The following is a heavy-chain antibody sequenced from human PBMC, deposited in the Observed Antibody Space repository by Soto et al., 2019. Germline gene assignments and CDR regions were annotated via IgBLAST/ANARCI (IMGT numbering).Heavy chain of an antibody. J-gene: IGHJ1*01. CDR1: GFTFSRYG. D-gene: IGHD2-21*02. CDR2: IWYDGSNK. Sequence: LGGSPRNCSAAAGFTFSRYGMHWVRQAPGKGLEWVAVIWYDGSNKYYADSVKGRFTISRDNSKNSMYLQMDSLRAEDTAEEYGSSVSHTAVNLVEY. CDR3: SSVSHTAVNLVEY. V-gene: IGHV3-33*01.